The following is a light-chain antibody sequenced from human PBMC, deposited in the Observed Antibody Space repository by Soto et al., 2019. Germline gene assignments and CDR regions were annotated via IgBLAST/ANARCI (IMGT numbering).Light chain of an antibody. V-gene: IGKV1-17*01. CDR1: QGIRND. Sequence: DIHMTQSPSSLSASGGGRFTITCRASQGIRNDLGWYQQKPGKAPKRLIYAASSLQSGVPSRFSGSGSGTEFTLTISSLQPEDVAAYYCQKYNSAPLTFGGGTKVDIK. CDR3: QKYNSAPLT. J-gene: IGKJ4*01. CDR2: AAS.